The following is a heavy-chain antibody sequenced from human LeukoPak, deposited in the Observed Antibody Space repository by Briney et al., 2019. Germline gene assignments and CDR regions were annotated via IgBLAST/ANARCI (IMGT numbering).Heavy chain of an antibody. CDR2: INHSGST. CDR3: ARGLFTIFGVVIIDGFDY. Sequence: SETLSLTCAVYGGSFSGYYWSWIRQTPGKGLEWIREINHSGSTNYNPSLKSRVTISVDTSKNQFSLKLSSVTAADTAVYYCARGLFTIFGVVIIDGFDYWGQGTLVTVSS. V-gene: IGHV4-34*01. D-gene: IGHD3-3*01. CDR1: GGSFSGYY. J-gene: IGHJ4*02.